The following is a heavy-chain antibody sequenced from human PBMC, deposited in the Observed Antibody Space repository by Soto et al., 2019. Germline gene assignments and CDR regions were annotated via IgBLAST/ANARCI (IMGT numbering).Heavy chain of an antibody. J-gene: IGHJ6*02. CDR3: ARRAPAAMYRDYYYYGMDV. CDR2: LSYDGSNK. CDR1: GFTFSSYA. V-gene: IGHV3-30-3*01. D-gene: IGHD2-2*01. Sequence: QVQLVESGGGVVQPGRSLRLSCAASGFTFSSYAMLWVRQAPGKGLEWVSVLSYDGSNKYYADSVKGRFTISRDNSKNPLYLRMNSLRAEDTAVYYCARRAPAAMYRDYYYYGMDVWGQGTTVTVSS.